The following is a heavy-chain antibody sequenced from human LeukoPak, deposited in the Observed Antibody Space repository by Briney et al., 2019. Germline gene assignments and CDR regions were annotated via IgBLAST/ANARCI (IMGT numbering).Heavy chain of an antibody. Sequence: PSETLSLTCTVSGGSISRYYWSWIRQPPGKGLEWIGYIYYSGSTNYNPSLKSRVTISVDTSKNQFSLKLSSVTAADTAVYYCARSWGPFDYWGQGTLVTVSS. CDR1: GGSISRYY. D-gene: IGHD7-27*01. CDR2: IYYSGST. CDR3: ARSWGPFDY. V-gene: IGHV4-59*01. J-gene: IGHJ4*02.